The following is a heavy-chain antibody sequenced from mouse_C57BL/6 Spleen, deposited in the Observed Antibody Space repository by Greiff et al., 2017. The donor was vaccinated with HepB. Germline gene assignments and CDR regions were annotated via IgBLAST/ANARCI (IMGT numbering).Heavy chain of an antibody. CDR1: GYAFRSSW. Sequence: QVQLQQSGPELVKPGASVKISCKASGYAFRSSWMNWVKQRPGKGLEWIGRIYPGDGDTNYNGKFKGKATLTADKSSSTAYMQLSSLTSEDSAVYFCARRLGQGYFDVWGTGTTVTVSS. J-gene: IGHJ1*03. CDR3: ARRLGQGYFDV. V-gene: IGHV1-82*01. D-gene: IGHD3-3*01. CDR2: IYPGDGDT.